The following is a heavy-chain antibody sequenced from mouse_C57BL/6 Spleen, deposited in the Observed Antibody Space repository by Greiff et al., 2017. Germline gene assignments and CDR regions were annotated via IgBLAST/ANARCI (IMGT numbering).Heavy chain of an antibody. Sequence: VQLQQPGAELVRPGSSVKLSCKASGYTFTNYWMDWVKQRPGQGLEWIGNIYPSDSETHYNQKFKDKATLTVDTSSSTAYMQLSSLTSEDSAVYYCARAVVDYEAYWGQGTLVTVSA. J-gene: IGHJ3*01. CDR3: ARAVVDYEAY. V-gene: IGHV1-61*01. CDR1: GYTFTNYW. CDR2: IYPSDSET. D-gene: IGHD2-4*01.